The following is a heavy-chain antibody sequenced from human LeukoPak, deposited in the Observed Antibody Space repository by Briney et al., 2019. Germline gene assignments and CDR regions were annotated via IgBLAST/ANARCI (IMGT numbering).Heavy chain of an antibody. D-gene: IGHD3-10*01. CDR1: GFTVSSNY. CDR2: LYSSGST. V-gene: IGHV3-53*01. J-gene: IGHJ5*02. Sequence: QAGGSLRLSCAASGFTVSSNYMSWVRQAPGKGLEWVSVLYSSGSTYYADSVKGRFTISRDISKNTLYLQMNSLRAEDTAVYYCAKTGGRRGVILSEFDPWGQGTLVTVSS. CDR3: AKTGGRRGVILSEFDP.